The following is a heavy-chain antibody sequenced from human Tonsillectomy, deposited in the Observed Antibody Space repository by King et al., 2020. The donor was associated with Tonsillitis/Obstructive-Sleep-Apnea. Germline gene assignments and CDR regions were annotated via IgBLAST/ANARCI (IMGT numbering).Heavy chain of an antibody. CDR2: ISTSSSSI. CDR1: GFTFSSYR. D-gene: IGHD3-16*02. CDR3: ARDSSYAFDI. V-gene: IGHV3-48*02. J-gene: IGHJ3*02. Sequence: VQLVESGGGLVQPGGSLRLSCAASGFTFSSYRMNWVRQAPGKGLEWGSYISTSSSSIYYADSVKGRFTISRDTAKNSLYLQMNSLRDEDTAVYYCARDSSYAFDIWGQGTMVTVSS.